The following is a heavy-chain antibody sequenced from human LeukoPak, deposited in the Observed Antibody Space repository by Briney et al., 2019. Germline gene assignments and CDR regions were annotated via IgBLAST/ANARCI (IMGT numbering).Heavy chain of an antibody. D-gene: IGHD2-2*01. V-gene: IGHV5-51*01. J-gene: IGHJ4*02. CDR3: ARRYCSSFACFSPLDY. Sequence: GESLKISCKGSGYTYTSYWIGWVGQMPGKGLEWMGTSYPSDSTTRYSPSFQGQVTISADKSFSTAYLQWSSLKASDTGMYYCARRYCSSFACFSPLDYWGQGTLVTVSS. CDR2: SYPSDSTT. CDR1: GYTYTSYW.